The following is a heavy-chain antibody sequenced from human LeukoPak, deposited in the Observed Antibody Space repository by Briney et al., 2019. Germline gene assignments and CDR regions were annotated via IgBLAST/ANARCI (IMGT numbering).Heavy chain of an antibody. D-gene: IGHD3-16*02. CDR1: GGSISSYY. Sequence: SETLSLTCTVSGGSISSYYWSWIRQPPGKGLEWIGYIYYSGSTNYNPSLKSRVTISVDTSKNQFSLKLSSVTAADTAVYYCARERALRLGELSPSLGVDYWGQGTLVTVSS. V-gene: IGHV4-59*01. CDR2: IYYSGST. CDR3: ARERALRLGELSPSLGVDY. J-gene: IGHJ4*02.